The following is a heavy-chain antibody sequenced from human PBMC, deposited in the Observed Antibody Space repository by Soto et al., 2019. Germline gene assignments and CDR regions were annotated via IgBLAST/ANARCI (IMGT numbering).Heavy chain of an antibody. CDR1: GFTFSSYG. CDR2: ISYDGSNK. Sequence: QVQLVEPGGGVVQPGRSLRLSCAASGFTFSSYGMHWVRQAPGKGLEWVAVISYDGSNKYYADSVKGRFTISRDNSKNTLYLQMNSLRAEDTAVYYCAKPGYCSGGSCYRPLDYWGQGTLVTVSS. J-gene: IGHJ4*02. CDR3: AKPGYCSGGSCYRPLDY. V-gene: IGHV3-30*18. D-gene: IGHD2-15*01.